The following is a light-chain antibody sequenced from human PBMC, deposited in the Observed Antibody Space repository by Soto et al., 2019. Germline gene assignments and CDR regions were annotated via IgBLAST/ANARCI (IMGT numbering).Light chain of an antibody. Sequence: DIQLTQSPSFLSASVGDRVTITCRASQGISSYLAWYQQKPGKAPKLLIYAASTLQSGVPSRFSGSGTGTEFTPTISSLQPEDFANYYCQQLNSYPITFGQGTRLEIK. J-gene: IGKJ5*01. CDR2: AAS. CDR3: QQLNSYPIT. CDR1: QGISSY. V-gene: IGKV1-9*01.